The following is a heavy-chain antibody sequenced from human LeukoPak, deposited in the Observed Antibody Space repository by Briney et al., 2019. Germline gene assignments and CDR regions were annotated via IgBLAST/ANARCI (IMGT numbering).Heavy chain of an antibody. CDR2: INPSGGST. CDR1: GYTFNNHY. CDR3: AREYSSSWYEYNWFDP. J-gene: IGHJ5*02. Sequence: GASVKVSCKASGYTFNNHYMYWVRQAPGQGLEWMGVINPSGGSTSYAQKFQGRVTMTRDTSTSTVYMELSSLRSEDTAVYYCAREYSSSWYEYNWFDPWGQGTLVTVSS. D-gene: IGHD6-13*01. V-gene: IGHV1-46*02.